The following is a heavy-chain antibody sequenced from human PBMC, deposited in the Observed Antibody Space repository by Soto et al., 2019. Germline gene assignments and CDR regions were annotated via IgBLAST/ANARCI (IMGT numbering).Heavy chain of an antibody. CDR2: IDHSGGT. V-gene: IGHV4-34*01. Sequence: QVQLQQWGAGLSKPSETLSLTCAVYGGSFSGYYWSWIRPPPGKGLEWIGEIDHSGGTNYNPSLKSRVTISVDTSKHQFSLKLSSVTAADTAVYYCARGRLGGAANWGQGTLVTVSS. CDR3: ARGRLGGAAN. D-gene: IGHD3-16*01. CDR1: GGSFSGYY. J-gene: IGHJ4*02.